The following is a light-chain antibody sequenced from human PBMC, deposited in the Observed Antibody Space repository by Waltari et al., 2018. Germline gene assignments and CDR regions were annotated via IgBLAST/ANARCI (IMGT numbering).Light chain of an antibody. J-gene: IGLJ2*01. CDR3: QAWDSSTPVV. V-gene: IGLV3-1*01. CDR2: QDS. CDR1: TLGDKS. Sequence: SYELTQPPSVPVSPGQTASITCPGDTLGDKSACWYQQKPAQSPVLVIYQDSKRPSGIPERFSGSNSGNTATLTISGTQAMDEADYYCQAWDSSTPVVFGGGTKLTVL.